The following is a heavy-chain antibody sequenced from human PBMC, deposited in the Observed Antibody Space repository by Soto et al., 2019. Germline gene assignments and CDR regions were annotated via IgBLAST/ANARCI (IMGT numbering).Heavy chain of an antibody. CDR3: ARALPASRITIFGVVNLYWFDP. CDR2: IYYSGST. V-gene: IGHV4-59*01. J-gene: IGHJ5*02. CDR1: GGSISSYY. D-gene: IGHD3-3*01. Sequence: SETLSLTCTVSGGSISSYYWSWIRQPPGKGLEWVGYIYYSGSTNYNPCLKSRVTISVNTSKYQFSLKLSSVTAADTAVYYCARALPASRITIFGVVNLYWFDPWGQGTLVTVS.